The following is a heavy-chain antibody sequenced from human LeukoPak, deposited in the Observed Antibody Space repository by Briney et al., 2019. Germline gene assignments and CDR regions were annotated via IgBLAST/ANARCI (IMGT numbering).Heavy chain of an antibody. CDR1: GFTFSNYW. V-gene: IGHV3-7*01. Sequence: GGSLRLSCAASGFTFSNYWMSWVRQASGKGLEWVANIKQDGSEKYYVDSVKGRFTISRDNAKNSLYLQMSSLRAEDTAVYYCARDTYDSSGYYAHLDYWGQGTLVTVSS. D-gene: IGHD3-22*01. CDR3: ARDTYDSSGYYAHLDY. CDR2: IKQDGSEK. J-gene: IGHJ4*02.